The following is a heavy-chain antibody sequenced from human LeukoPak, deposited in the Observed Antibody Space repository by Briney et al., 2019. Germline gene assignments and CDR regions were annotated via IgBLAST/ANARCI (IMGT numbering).Heavy chain of an antibody. D-gene: IGHD3-22*01. J-gene: IGHJ4*02. CDR2: IYYSGST. V-gene: IGHV4-39*01. Sequence: SETLSLTCAVSGGSISSSSYYWGWIRQPPGKGLEWIGSIYYSGSTYYNPSLKSRVTISVDTSKNQFSLKLSSVTAADTAVYYCARRGYDSSGYYHNYWGQGTLVTVSS. CDR1: GGSISSSSYY. CDR3: ARRGYDSSGYYHNY.